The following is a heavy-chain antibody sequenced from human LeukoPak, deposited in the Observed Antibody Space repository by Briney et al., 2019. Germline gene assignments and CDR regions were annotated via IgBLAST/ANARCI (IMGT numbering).Heavy chain of an antibody. V-gene: IGHV4-39*07. Sequence: PSETLSLTCTVSGGSISSSSYYWGWIRQPPGKGLEWIGSIYYSGSTYYNPSLKSRVTISVDTSKNQFSLKLSSVTAADTAVYYCASGSGSHLAFDIWGQGTMVTVSS. CDR3: ASGSGSHLAFDI. J-gene: IGHJ3*02. D-gene: IGHD3-10*01. CDR2: IYYSGST. CDR1: GGSISSSSYY.